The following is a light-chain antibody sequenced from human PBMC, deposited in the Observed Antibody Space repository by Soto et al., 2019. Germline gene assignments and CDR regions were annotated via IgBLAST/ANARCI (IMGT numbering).Light chain of an antibody. CDR3: QQYNNWPYT. CDR1: QSVRSY. Sequence: EIVTTQSPATLSVSPGDRATLSCRASQSVRSYLAWYQQKPGQSPRLLISGASTRATGFPARFSGSGSGTEFTLTISNLQSEDFAVYYCQQYNNWPYTFGQGTKVDIK. V-gene: IGKV3-15*01. J-gene: IGKJ2*01. CDR2: GAS.